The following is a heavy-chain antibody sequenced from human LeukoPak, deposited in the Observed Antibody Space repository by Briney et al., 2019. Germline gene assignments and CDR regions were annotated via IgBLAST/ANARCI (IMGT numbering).Heavy chain of an antibody. CDR2: IYHSGST. V-gene: IGHV4-30-2*01. CDR3: ARGANWGSDY. Sequence: SETLSLTCTVSGGSISSGGYYWSWIRQPPGKGLEWIGYIYHSGSTYYNPSLKSRVTISVDRSKHQFSLKLSSVTAADTAVYYCARGANWGSDYWGQGTLVTVSS. D-gene: IGHD7-27*01. J-gene: IGHJ4*02. CDR1: GGSISSGGYY.